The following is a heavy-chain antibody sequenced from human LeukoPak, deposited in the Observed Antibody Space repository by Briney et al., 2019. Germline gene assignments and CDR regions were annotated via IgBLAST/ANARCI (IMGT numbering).Heavy chain of an antibody. Sequence: GGSLRLSCAASGFIFSQFSMNWVRQAPGKGLEWVSHIRSSSETFYADSVKGRFTNSRDNARNSLYLQMNNVRGEDTAIYYCARDAGNSGYGCDLWGQGTLVTVSS. V-gene: IGHV3-48*01. CDR2: IRSSSET. CDR3: ARDAGNSGYGCDL. J-gene: IGHJ5*02. D-gene: IGHD5-12*01. CDR1: GFIFSQFS.